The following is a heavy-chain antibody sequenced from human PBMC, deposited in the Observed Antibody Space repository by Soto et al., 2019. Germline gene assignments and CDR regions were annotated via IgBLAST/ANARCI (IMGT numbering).Heavy chain of an antibody. Sequence: PVGSLRLSCAASGFTFSSYWMSWVRQAPGKGLEWVANIKQDGSEKYYVDSVKGRFTISRDNAKNSLYLQMNSLRAEDTAVYYCARDGMGATTPSYFDYWGQGTLVTVSS. D-gene: IGHD1-26*01. CDR1: GFTFSSYW. CDR2: IKQDGSEK. J-gene: IGHJ4*02. V-gene: IGHV3-7*01. CDR3: ARDGMGATTPSYFDY.